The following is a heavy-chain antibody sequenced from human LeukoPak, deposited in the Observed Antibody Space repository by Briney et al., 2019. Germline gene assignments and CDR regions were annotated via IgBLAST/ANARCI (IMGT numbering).Heavy chain of an antibody. D-gene: IGHD3-3*01. Sequence: PSETLSLTCAVYGGSFSGYYWSWIRQPPGKGLEWIGEINHSGSTNYNPSLKSRVTISVDTSKNQFSLKLSSVTAADTAVYYCARGPDFWSGYYGSWGQGTLVTVSS. CDR2: INHSGST. J-gene: IGHJ5*02. CDR1: GGSFSGYY. V-gene: IGHV4-34*01. CDR3: ARGPDFWSGYYGS.